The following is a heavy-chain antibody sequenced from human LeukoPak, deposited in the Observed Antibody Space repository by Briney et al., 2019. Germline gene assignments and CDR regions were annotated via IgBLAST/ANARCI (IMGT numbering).Heavy chain of an antibody. D-gene: IGHD1-1*01. J-gene: IGHJ4*01. CDR1: GFTFSSYA. CDR3: ARDNELSM. Sequence: GGSLRLSCAASGFTFSSYAMHWVRQAPGKGLEWVAVISYDGSNKYYADSVKGRFTISRDNSKNTLYLQMNSLRAEDTAVYYCARDNELSMWGHGTLVTVSS. V-gene: IGHV3-30*04. CDR2: ISYDGSNK.